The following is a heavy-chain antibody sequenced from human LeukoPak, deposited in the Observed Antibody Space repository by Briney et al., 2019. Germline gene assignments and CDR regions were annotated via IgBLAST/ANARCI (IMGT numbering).Heavy chain of an antibody. Sequence: SVKVSCKASGGTFSSYAISWVRQAPAQGLEWMGGIIPIFGTANYAQKFQGRVTITADESTSTAYMELSSMRSEDTAVYYCARVSRVVNNYYYYGMDVWGQGTTVTVSS. CDR1: GGTFSSYA. CDR2: IIPIFGTA. J-gene: IGHJ6*02. D-gene: IGHD3-3*01. CDR3: ARVSRVVNNYYYYGMDV. V-gene: IGHV1-69*01.